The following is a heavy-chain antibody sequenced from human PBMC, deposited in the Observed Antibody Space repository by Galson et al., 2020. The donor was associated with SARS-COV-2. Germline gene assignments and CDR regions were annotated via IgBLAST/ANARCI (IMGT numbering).Heavy chain of an antibody. CDR1: GFTFSSYS. J-gene: IGHJ4*02. Sequence: GGSLRLSCAASGFTFSSYSMNWVRQAPGKGLEWVSYISSSSSTIYYADSVKGRFTISRDNAKNSLYLQMNSLRAEDTAMYYCARGVCSGGSCYSGVVDYWGQGTLVTVSS. CDR2: ISSSSSTI. D-gene: IGHD2-15*01. CDR3: ARGVCSGGSCYSGVVDY. V-gene: IGHV3-48*01.